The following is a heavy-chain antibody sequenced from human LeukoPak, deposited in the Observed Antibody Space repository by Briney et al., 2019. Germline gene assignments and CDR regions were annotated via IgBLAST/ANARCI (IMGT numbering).Heavy chain of an antibody. V-gene: IGHV3-30*18. Sequence: PGGSLRLSCAASGFTFSSYGMHWVRQAPGKGLEWVAVISYDGSNKYYADSVKGRFTISRDNSKNTLYLQMNSLRAEDTAVYYCAKDHFLPYYYDSSGYFYFDYWGQGTLVTVSS. D-gene: IGHD3-22*01. CDR2: ISYDGSNK. J-gene: IGHJ4*02. CDR1: GFTFSSYG. CDR3: AKDHFLPYYYDSSGYFYFDY.